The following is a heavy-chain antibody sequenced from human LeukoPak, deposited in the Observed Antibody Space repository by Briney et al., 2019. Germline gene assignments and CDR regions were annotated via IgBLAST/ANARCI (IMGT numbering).Heavy chain of an antibody. CDR1: GGSFSGYY. Sequence: SETLSLTCAVYGGSFSGYYWSWIRQPPGKGLEWIGEINHSGSTNYNPSLKSRVTISVDTSKNQFSLKLSSVTAADTAVYYCARVSGGATTYYFDYWGQGTLVTVSS. V-gene: IGHV4-34*01. D-gene: IGHD1-26*01. J-gene: IGHJ4*02. CDR3: ARVSGGATTYYFDY. CDR2: INHSGST.